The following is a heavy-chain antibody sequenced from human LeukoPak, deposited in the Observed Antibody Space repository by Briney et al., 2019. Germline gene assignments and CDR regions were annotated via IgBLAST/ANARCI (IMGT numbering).Heavy chain of an antibody. CDR1: GFSLSTTGMC. D-gene: IGHD2-15*01. Sequence: ESGPTLVNPTQTLTLTCTFSGFSLSTTGMCVSWIRQPPGKALEWLALIDWDDDKHYSTSLKTRLTISKDTSKNQVVLTMTNMDPVDTATYYCARIPPYCSGGNCYSHWGQGTLVTVSS. J-gene: IGHJ4*02. CDR3: ARIPPYCSGGNCYSH. CDR2: IDWDDDK. V-gene: IGHV2-70*01.